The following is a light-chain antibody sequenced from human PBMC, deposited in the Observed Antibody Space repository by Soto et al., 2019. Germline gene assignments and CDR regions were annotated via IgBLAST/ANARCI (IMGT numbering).Light chain of an antibody. Sequence: DIQMTQSPSTLSASVGDRVTITCRASQTLSSWLAWYQQKPGKAPKLLIYDVSNLESGVPSRFSGSVSGTEFTLTISSLQTEQCATYYCQQYNSYSLTFGGGTKVDIK. J-gene: IGKJ4*01. CDR3: QQYNSYSLT. CDR1: QTLSSW. V-gene: IGKV1-5*01. CDR2: DVS.